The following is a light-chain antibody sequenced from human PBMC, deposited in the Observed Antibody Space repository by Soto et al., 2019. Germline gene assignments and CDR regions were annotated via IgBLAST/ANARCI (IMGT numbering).Light chain of an antibody. CDR2: EVT. Sequence: QSALTQPPSASGSPGQSVTISCTGTSSDVGAYNYVSWYQQHAGKAPKLVIYEVTKRPSGVPDRFSGSKSTNTASLTVSGLHAEDEADYYCSSFASCNIWVFGGGTKLTVL. CDR1: SSDVGAYNY. CDR3: SSFASCNIWV. J-gene: IGLJ3*02. V-gene: IGLV2-8*01.